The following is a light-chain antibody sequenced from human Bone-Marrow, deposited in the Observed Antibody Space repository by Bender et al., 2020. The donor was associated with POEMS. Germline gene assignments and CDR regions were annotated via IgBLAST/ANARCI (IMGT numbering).Light chain of an antibody. CDR1: SSNIESNT. Sequence: QSVLTQPPSASGTPGQRVTISCSGSSSNIESNTVHWYRQVPGTAPKVVIHSNNQRPSGVPDRFSGSKSGNTASLTISGLQAEDEADYYCSSYAGSGTYVFGTGTKVTVL. CDR3: SSYAGSGTYV. V-gene: IGLV1-44*01. CDR2: SNN. J-gene: IGLJ1*01.